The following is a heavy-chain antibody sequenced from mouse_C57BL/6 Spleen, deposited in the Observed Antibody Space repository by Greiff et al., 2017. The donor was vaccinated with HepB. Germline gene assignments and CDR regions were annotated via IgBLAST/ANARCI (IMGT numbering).Heavy chain of an antibody. J-gene: IGHJ4*01. D-gene: IGHD2-10*01. CDR1: GYTFTSYG. CDR2: IYPRSGNT. V-gene: IGHV1-81*01. CDR3: ARWRWPTGDAMDY. Sequence: VQLQESGAELARPGASVKLSCKASGYTFTSYGISWVKQRTGQGLEWIGEIYPRSGNTYYNEKFKGKATLTADKSSSTAYMELRSLTSEDSAVYFCARWRWPTGDAMDYWGQGTSVTVSS.